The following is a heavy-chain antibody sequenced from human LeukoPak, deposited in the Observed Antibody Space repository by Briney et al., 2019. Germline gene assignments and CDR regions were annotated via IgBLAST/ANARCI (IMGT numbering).Heavy chain of an antibody. D-gene: IGHD6-6*01. CDR3: ARVRIAARPGAIDY. Sequence: SVKVSCKASGGTFSSYAISWVRQAPGQGLEWMGGIIPIFSTANYAQKFQGRVTITADESTSTAYMELSSLRSEDTAVYYCARVRIAARPGAIDYWGQGTLVTVSS. J-gene: IGHJ4*02. CDR2: IIPIFSTA. CDR1: GGTFSSYA. V-gene: IGHV1-69*13.